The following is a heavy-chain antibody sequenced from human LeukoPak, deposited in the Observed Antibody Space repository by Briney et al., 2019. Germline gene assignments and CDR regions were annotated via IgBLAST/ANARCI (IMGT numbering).Heavy chain of an antibody. CDR3: ARLRLRSSDY. V-gene: IGHV4-34*01. CDR1: GGSFSGYY. D-gene: IGHD4-17*01. Sequence: SETQSLTCAVYGGSFSGYYWSWIRQPPGKGLEWIGEINHSGSTNYNPSLKSRVTISVDTSKNQFSLKLSSVTAADTAVYYCARLRLRSSDYWGQGTLVTVSS. CDR2: INHSGST. J-gene: IGHJ4*02.